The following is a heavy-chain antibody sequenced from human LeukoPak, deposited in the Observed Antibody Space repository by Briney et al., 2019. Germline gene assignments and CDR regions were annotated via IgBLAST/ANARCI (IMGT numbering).Heavy chain of an antibody. Sequence: SETLSLTCTVSGDSISNYYWSWIRQPPGKGLEWVGYILYSGSTNYNPSLKSRVTVSIDTSNNQFSLNLSSVTAADTAVYYCARVRGYCTNTSCYVWFDPWGQGTLVTVSS. CDR3: ARVRGYCTNTSCYVWFDP. CDR2: ILYSGST. D-gene: IGHD2-2*03. CDR1: GDSISNYY. V-gene: IGHV4-59*12. J-gene: IGHJ5*02.